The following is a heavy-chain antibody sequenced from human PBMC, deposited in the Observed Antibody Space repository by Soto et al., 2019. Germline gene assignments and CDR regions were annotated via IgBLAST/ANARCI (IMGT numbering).Heavy chain of an antibody. CDR3: AKGARSSGWY. D-gene: IGHD6-19*01. J-gene: IGHJ4*02. V-gene: IGHV3-23*01. CDR2: ISGSGGTT. Sequence: GGSLRLSCAASGFTFSSYAMSWVRQAPGKGLEWVSAISGSGGTTYYAESVKGRFTISRDNSKNTLYLQMDSLRAEDTAVYYCAKGARSSGWYWGQGTLVTVSS. CDR1: GFTFSSYA.